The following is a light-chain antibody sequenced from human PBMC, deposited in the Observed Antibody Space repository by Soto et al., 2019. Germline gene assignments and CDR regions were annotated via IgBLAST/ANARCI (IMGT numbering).Light chain of an antibody. CDR1: QSVSSSY. J-gene: IGKJ2*01. CDR3: QQYGSSPNT. V-gene: IGKV3-20*01. CDR2: GAS. Sequence: EIVLTQSPGTLSLSPGERATLSCRASQSVSSSYLAWYQQKPGQAPRLLIYGASSRATGIPDRFSGSGSGTDFTLTISRLEPEDFAVYYCQQYGSSPNTFAQGTQLQIK.